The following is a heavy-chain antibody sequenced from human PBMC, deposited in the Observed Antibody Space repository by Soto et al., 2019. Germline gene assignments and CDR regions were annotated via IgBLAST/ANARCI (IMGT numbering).Heavy chain of an antibody. CDR3: ARAGENYGGNSWIGDYAFDI. Sequence: QVQLQESGPGLVKPSETLSLTCTVSGGSISRYYWSWIRQPPGKGLEWIGYIYYSGSTNYNPSLKRRITTSVDTSKNQFSLQLSSVTAADTAVYYCARAGENYGGNSWIGDYAFDIWGQGTMVTVSS. J-gene: IGHJ3*02. D-gene: IGHD4-17*01. V-gene: IGHV4-59*01. CDR2: IYYSGST. CDR1: GGSISRYY.